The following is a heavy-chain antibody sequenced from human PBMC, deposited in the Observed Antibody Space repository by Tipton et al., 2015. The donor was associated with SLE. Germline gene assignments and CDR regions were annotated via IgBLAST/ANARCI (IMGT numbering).Heavy chain of an antibody. Sequence: TLSLTCSVSHTSFSTYSWAWIRQSPERGLEWIGYMSHSGSANYNPSLKSRVSISVDTSGNHFSLRLTSVTAADTALYYCTRGNVISWFGPWGRGTLVTVSS. V-gene: IGHV4-59*08. D-gene: IGHD4-23*01. J-gene: IGHJ5*02. CDR3: TRGNVISWFGP. CDR1: HTSFSTYS. CDR2: MSHSGSA.